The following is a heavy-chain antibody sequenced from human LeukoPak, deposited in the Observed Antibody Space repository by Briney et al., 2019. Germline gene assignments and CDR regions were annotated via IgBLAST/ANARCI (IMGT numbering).Heavy chain of an antibody. D-gene: IGHD6-13*01. CDR2: TYDSGSS. Sequence: SETLPLTCAVSGYSISSGYSWDWIRQPPGKGLEWIGYTYDSGSSSYNPSLRSRVSISIDTSKNQFSLNLSSVTAADTAVYYCARGWASSWYYFDFWGQGTLVTVSS. CDR3: ARGWASSWYYFDF. J-gene: IGHJ4*02. V-gene: IGHV4-61*01. CDR1: GYSISSGYS.